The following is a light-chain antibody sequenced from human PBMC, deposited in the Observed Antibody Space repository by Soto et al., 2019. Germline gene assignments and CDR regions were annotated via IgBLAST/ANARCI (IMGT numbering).Light chain of an antibody. Sequence: EIVMTQSPATLSVSPGERATLSCRASQSVGSDLAWYQQKPGQAPRLFMYAASTRVTGFPARFSGSGSGTEFTLTISSLQSEDFAFYYCQQYNGWSRTFGQGTKVEIK. CDR2: AAS. J-gene: IGKJ1*01. CDR3: QQYNGWSRT. CDR1: QSVGSD. V-gene: IGKV3-15*01.